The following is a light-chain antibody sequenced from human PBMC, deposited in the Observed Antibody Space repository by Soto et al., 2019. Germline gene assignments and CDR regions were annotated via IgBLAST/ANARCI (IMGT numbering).Light chain of an antibody. J-gene: IGKJ1*01. CDR3: QQYNGYPWP. V-gene: IGKV1-5*03. CDR2: KAA. Sequence: DIQMTQSPSTLSASVGDRVTITCRASQSISSWLAWYQQKPGKAPKLLIYKAATLQSGVPSRFSGSGSGTEFTLTISSLQPDDFATYYCQQYNGYPWPFGQGTKVEIK. CDR1: QSISSW.